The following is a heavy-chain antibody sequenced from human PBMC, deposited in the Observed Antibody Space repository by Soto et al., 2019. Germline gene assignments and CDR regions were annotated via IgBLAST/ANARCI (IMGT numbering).Heavy chain of an antibody. Sequence: SETLSLTCTVSGGSVSSGSYYWSWIRQPPGKGLEWIGYIYYSGSTNYNPSLKSRVTMTRDTSISTAYMELSRLRSDDTAVYYCARGPQAWNSMPYYYYYGMDVWGQGTTVTVSS. D-gene: IGHD1-7*01. J-gene: IGHJ6*02. V-gene: IGHV4-61*01. CDR3: ARGPQAWNSMPYYYYYGMDV. CDR1: GGSVSSGSYY. CDR2: IYYSGST.